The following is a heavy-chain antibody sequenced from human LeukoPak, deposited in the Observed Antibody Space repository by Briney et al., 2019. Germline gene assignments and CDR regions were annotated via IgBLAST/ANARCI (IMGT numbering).Heavy chain of an antibody. CDR2: INPNSGGT. V-gene: IGHV1-2*02. Sequence: ASVKVSCKASGYTFTGYYMHWVRQAPGQGLEWMGWINPNSGGTNYAQKFQGRVTMTRDTSISTAYMELSRLRSDDTAVYYCAKMTGGYDWRYFDYWGQGTLVTVSS. CDR3: AKMTGGYDWRYFDY. D-gene: IGHD5-12*01. CDR1: GYTFTGYY. J-gene: IGHJ4*02.